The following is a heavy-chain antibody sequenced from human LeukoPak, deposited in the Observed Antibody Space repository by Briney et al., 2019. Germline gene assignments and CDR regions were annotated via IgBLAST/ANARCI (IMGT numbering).Heavy chain of an antibody. CDR3: TRYNNDHFDY. CDR2: INSDGSSI. CDR1: GFTFSSYW. J-gene: IGHJ4*02. Sequence: AGGSLRLSCAASGFTFSSYWMHWVRQAPGKGLVWVSRINSDGSSITYADSVKGRFTISRDNSKNTMSVQMDDLRAEDTAVYYCTRYNNDHFDYWGQGTLVTVSS. V-gene: IGHV3-74*03. D-gene: IGHD1-14*01.